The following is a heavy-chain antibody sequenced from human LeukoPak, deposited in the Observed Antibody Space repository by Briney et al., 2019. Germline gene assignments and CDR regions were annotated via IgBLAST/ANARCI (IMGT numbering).Heavy chain of an antibody. J-gene: IGHJ4*02. V-gene: IGHV3-23*01. Sequence: GGSLRLSCAASGFTFSSYAMSWVRQAPGKGLEWVSAISGSGGSTYHADSVKGRFTISRDNSKNTLYLQMNSLRAEDTAVYYCAKGNVVVPAASTYHFDYWGQGTLVTVSS. D-gene: IGHD2-2*01. CDR2: ISGSGGST. CDR3: AKGNVVVPAASTYHFDY. CDR1: GFTFSSYA.